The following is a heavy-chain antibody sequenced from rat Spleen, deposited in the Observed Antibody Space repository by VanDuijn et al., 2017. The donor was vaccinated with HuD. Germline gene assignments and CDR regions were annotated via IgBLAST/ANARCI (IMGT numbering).Heavy chain of an antibody. V-gene: IGHV5-7*01. CDR2: ISYDGSST. CDR1: GFTFSDYN. J-gene: IGHJ3*01. Sequence: EVQLVESGGGLVQPGRSLKLSCAASGFTFSDYNMAWVRQAPKKGLEWVATISYDGSSTYYRDSVKGRFTISRDNAKSTLYLQMNSLRSEDTATYYCARHTRVWWFAYWGQGTLVTVSS. CDR3: ARHTRVWWFAY. D-gene: IGHD1-11*01.